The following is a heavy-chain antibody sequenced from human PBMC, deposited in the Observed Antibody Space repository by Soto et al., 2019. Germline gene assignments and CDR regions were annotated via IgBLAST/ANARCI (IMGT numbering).Heavy chain of an antibody. CDR1: GYTFTSYA. CDR2: INAGNGNT. CDR3: ARVNQLLSHNWFDP. D-gene: IGHD2-2*01. J-gene: IGHJ5*02. V-gene: IGHV1-3*01. Sequence: QVQLVQSGAEVKKPGASVKVSCKASGYTFTSYAMHWLRQAPGQRLEWMGWINAGNGNTKYSQKFQGRVTITRDTTASTAYMELSSLRSEDTAVYYCARVNQLLSHNWFDPWGQGTLVTVSS.